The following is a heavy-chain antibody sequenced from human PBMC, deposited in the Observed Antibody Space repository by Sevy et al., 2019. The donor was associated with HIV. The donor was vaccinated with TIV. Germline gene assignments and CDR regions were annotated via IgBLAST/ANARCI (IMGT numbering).Heavy chain of an antibody. J-gene: IGHJ3*02. D-gene: IGHD3-3*01. Sequence: SETLSLTCTVSGGSISSYYWSWIRQPAGKGLEWIGHIYTSGSTNYNPSLKSRVTMSVDTSKNQFSLKLSSVTAADTAVYYCARDHPTYDFWSGYPTPDAFDIWGQGTMVTVSS. CDR1: GGSISSYY. CDR2: IYTSGST. CDR3: ARDHPTYDFWSGYPTPDAFDI. V-gene: IGHV4-4*07.